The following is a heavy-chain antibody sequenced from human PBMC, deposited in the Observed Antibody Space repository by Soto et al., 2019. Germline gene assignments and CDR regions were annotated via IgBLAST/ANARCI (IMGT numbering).Heavy chain of an antibody. CDR3: ARGQYDSSGYRRLYYYGMDV. CDR1: GYTFTSYG. Sequence: ASVKVSCKASGYTFTSYGISWVRQAPGQGLEWMGWISAYNGNTNYAQKLQGRVTITTDTSTSTAYMELRSLRSEDTAVYYCARGQYDSSGYRRLYYYGMDVWGQGTTVTVSS. CDR2: ISAYNGNT. D-gene: IGHD3-22*01. V-gene: IGHV1-18*01. J-gene: IGHJ6*02.